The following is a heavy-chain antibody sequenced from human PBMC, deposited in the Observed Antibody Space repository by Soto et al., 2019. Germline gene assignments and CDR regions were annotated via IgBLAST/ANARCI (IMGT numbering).Heavy chain of an antibody. V-gene: IGHV1-2*02. CDR3: VRDDFWSGYFRLGDY. J-gene: IGHJ4*02. D-gene: IGHD3-3*01. Sequence: ASVKVSCKASGYTFTGYYIHWVRQAPGQGLEWMGWINPNSGGTKYAQKFQGRVTMTRDTSISTAYMEMSSLRSDDTAVYYCVRDDFWSGYFRLGDYWGQGTLVTVSS. CDR2: INPNSGGT. CDR1: GYTFTGYY.